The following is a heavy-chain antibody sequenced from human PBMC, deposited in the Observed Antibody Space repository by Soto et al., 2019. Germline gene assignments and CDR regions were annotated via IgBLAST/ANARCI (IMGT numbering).Heavy chain of an antibody. V-gene: IGHV4-30-4*01. Sequence: SETLSLTCTVSGGSISSGDYYWSWIRQPPGKGLEWIGYIYYSGSTYYNPSLKSRVTISVDTSKNQFSLKLSSVTAADTAVYYCARLQGYCIDTRCSGHYVLDFWGQGTTVTVSS. J-gene: IGHJ6*02. D-gene: IGHD2-2*01. CDR1: GGSISSGDYY. CDR2: IYYSGST. CDR3: ARLQGYCIDTRCSGHYVLDF.